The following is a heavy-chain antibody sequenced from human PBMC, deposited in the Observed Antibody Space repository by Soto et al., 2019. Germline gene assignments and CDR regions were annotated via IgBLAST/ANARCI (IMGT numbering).Heavy chain of an antibody. J-gene: IGHJ6*03. CDR2: IHYSGRT. Sequence: QVQLQESGPGLVKPSQTLSLTGTVSGGPISSGGYYWTWVRQPPGTGLEWIGYIHYSGRTFYNPSLDSRVIISLDTSENQFSVTLTSVTAADTAVYYCARLSPPRYYYMDVWGKGTSVTVA. CDR3: ARLSPPRYYYMDV. V-gene: IGHV4-31*03. CDR1: GGPISSGGYY.